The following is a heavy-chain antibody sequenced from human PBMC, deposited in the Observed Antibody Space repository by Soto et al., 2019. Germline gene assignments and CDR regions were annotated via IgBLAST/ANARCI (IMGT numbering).Heavy chain of an antibody. J-gene: IGHJ4*02. CDR2: IIPIFGTA. D-gene: IGHD3-22*01. V-gene: IGHV1-69*13. CDR3: ARGAYYYDSSGYYYFDY. CDR1: AGTFSSYG. Sequence: SVNVSCKASAGTFSSYGISWVRQAPGQGLEWMGGIIPIFGTANYAQKFQGRVTITADESTSTAYMELSSLRSEDTAVYYCARGAYYYDSSGYYYFDYWGQGTLVTVSS.